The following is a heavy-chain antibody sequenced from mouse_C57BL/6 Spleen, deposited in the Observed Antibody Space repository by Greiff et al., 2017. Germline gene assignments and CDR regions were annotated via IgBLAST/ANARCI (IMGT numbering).Heavy chain of an antibody. CDR1: GFTFSSYT. Sequence: EVQVVESGGGLVKPGGSLQLSCAASGFTFSSYTMSWVRQTPEKRLEWVATISGGGGNTYYPDSVKGRFTISRDNDKNTLYLQMSSLRSEDTALYYCASHYYGSFAYWGQGTLVTVSA. V-gene: IGHV5-9*01. D-gene: IGHD1-1*01. J-gene: IGHJ3*01. CDR3: ASHYYGSFAY. CDR2: ISGGGGNT.